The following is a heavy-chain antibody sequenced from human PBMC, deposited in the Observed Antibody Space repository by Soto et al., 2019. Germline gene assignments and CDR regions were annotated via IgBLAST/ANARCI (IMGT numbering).Heavy chain of an antibody. D-gene: IGHD6-19*01. V-gene: IGHV3-48*02. CDR1: GFTFSIYS. Sequence: EVQLVESGGELVQRGGSLRLSCAASGFTFSIYSMNWVRQAPGKGLEWFSYITSDTKTIKYAESVKSRFTISRDNAKNSVYLQMNSLRDEDTAVYYCARSVEGHFDYWGQGTVVTVSS. CDR2: ITSDTKTI. J-gene: IGHJ4*02. CDR3: ARSVEGHFDY.